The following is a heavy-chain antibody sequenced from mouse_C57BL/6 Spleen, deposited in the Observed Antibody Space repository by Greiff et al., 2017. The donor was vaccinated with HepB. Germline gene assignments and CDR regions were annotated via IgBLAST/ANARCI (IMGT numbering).Heavy chain of an antibody. CDR2: IDPSDSYT. CDR3: ARKGEGSNYGGAFAY. J-gene: IGHJ3*01. D-gene: IGHD2-5*01. Sequence: VQLQQSGAELVMPGASVKLSCKASGYTFTSYWMHWVKQRPGQGLEWIGEIDPSDSYTNYNQKFKGKSTLTVDKSSSTAYMQLSSLTSEDSAVYYCARKGEGSNYGGAFAYWGQRTLVTVSA. V-gene: IGHV1-69*01. CDR1: GYTFTSYW.